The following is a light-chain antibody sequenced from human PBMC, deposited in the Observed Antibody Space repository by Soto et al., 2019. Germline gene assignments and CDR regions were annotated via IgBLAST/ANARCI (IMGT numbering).Light chain of an antibody. J-gene: IGKJ1*01. CDR1: QSLLGSDNGNTY. Sequence: DIVMTQTPLSLPVSPGEPASISCRSSQSLLGSDNGNTYLDWFQQRPGKSPQLLIDSLSYRASGVPDRFSGSGSGTDFTLKISRVEAEDVGVYYCMQRKEFPWTFGQGTKVEIK. CDR2: SLS. V-gene: IGKV2-40*01. CDR3: MQRKEFPWT.